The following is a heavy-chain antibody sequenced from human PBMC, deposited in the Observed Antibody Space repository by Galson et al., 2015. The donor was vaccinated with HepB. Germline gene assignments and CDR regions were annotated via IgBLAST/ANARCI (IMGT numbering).Heavy chain of an antibody. D-gene: IGHD5-18*01. V-gene: IGHV3-21*01. CDR2: ISSSSSYI. CDR3: ARDSSVDTAMVIGY. Sequence: SLRLSCAASGFTFSSYSMNWVRQAPGKGLEWVSSISSSSSYIYYADSVKGRFTISRDNAKNSLYLQMNSLRAEDTAVYYCARDSSVDTAMVIGYWGQGTLVTVSS. J-gene: IGHJ4*02. CDR1: GFTFSSYS.